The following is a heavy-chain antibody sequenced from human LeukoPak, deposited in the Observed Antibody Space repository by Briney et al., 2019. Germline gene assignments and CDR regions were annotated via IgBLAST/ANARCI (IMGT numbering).Heavy chain of an antibody. CDR1: GGTFSNYA. CDR3: ARGDPRRWFDP. CDR2: IIPIFGPA. V-gene: IGHV1-69*13. Sequence: ASVKVSCKASGGTFSNYAIGWVRQAPGQGLEWMGGIIPIFGPANYAQKFQGRVTIAADESTSTAYMELSSLRSEDTAVYYCARGDPRRWFDPWGQGTLVTVSS. J-gene: IGHJ5*02.